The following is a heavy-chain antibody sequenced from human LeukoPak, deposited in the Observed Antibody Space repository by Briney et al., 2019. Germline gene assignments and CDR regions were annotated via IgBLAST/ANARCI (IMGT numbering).Heavy chain of an antibody. Sequence: SETLSLTCTVSGGSISSGGYYWSWIRQHPGKGLEWIGYIYYSGSIYYNPSLKSRVTISVDTSKNQFSLKLSSVTAADTAVYYCARIRFLEWLFDYWGQGTLVTVSS. CDR2: IYYSGSI. D-gene: IGHD3-3*01. CDR3: ARIRFLEWLFDY. CDR1: GGSISSGGYY. J-gene: IGHJ4*02. V-gene: IGHV4-31*03.